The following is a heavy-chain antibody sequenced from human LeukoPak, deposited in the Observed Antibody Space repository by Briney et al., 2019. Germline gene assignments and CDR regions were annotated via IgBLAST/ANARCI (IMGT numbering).Heavy chain of an antibody. CDR1: GGSISSSSYY. CDR2: IYYSGST. Sequence: TLSLTCTVSGGSISSSSYYWGWIRRPPGKGLEWIGSIYYSGSTYYNPSLKSRVTISVDTSKNQFSLKLSSVTAADTAVYYCARELGNAFDIWGQGTMVTVSS. J-gene: IGHJ3*02. CDR3: ARELGNAFDI. D-gene: IGHD3-16*01. V-gene: IGHV4-39*02.